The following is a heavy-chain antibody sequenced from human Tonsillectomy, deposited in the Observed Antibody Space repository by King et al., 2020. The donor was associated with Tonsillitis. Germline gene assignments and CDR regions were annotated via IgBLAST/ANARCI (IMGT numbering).Heavy chain of an antibody. V-gene: IGHV5-10-1*01. CDR3: ARRGCSGWSSVSDYYYYIDV. CDR2: IDPSDSYT. Sequence: QLVQSGAEVKKPGESLRISCKGSGYSFTSYWISWVRQMPGKGLEWMGRIDPSDSYTNYSPSFQGHVTISADKSISTAYLQWSSLKASDTAMYYCARRGCSGWSSVSDYYYYIDVWGKGTTVTVSS. J-gene: IGHJ6*03. CDR1: GYSFTSYW. D-gene: IGHD6-19*01.